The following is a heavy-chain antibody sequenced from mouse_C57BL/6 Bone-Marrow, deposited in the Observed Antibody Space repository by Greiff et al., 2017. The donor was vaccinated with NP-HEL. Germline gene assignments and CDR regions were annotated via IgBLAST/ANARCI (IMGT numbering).Heavy chain of an antibody. D-gene: IGHD2-13*01. Sequence: QVQLQQPVAELVKPGASVKLSCTASGFTFNSYCMQWVKQRPEQGLEWIGKIDPSDGYTKYNQKFQGKATITVDTSSSTAYMQLSSLTSEDSAVYYCARVTYHYYFDYWGKGTTLTVSS. CDR3: ARVTYHYYFDY. V-gene: IGHV1-50*01. CDR2: IDPSDGYT. CDR1: GFTFNSYC. J-gene: IGHJ2*01.